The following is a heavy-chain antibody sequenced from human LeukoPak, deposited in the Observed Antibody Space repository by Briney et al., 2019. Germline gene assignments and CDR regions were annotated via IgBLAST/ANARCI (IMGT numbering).Heavy chain of an antibody. D-gene: IGHD3-10*01. CDR3: ARDYYGSGSYYNIFDY. CDR1: GFTLSDNW. CDR2: IKQDGSEK. Sequence: PGGSLRLSCEASGFTLSDNWMSWVRQAPGKGLEWVANIKQDGSEKYYVDSVRGRFTISRDNAKNTLYLQMNSLRTEDTAVYYCARDYYGSGSYYNIFDYWGQGTLVTVSS. J-gene: IGHJ4*02. V-gene: IGHV3-7*01.